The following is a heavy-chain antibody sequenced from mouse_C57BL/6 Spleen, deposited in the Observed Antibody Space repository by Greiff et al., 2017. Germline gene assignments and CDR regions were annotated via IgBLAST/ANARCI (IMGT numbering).Heavy chain of an antibody. CDR1: GYTFTSYW. Sequence: VQLQQPGAELVRPGSSVKLSCKASGYTFTSYWMDWVKQRPGQGLEWIGNIYPSDSETHYNQKFKDKATLTVDKSSSTAYMQLSSLTSEDSAVYYCAREDYSNSFAYWGQGTLVTVSA. D-gene: IGHD2-5*01. J-gene: IGHJ3*01. CDR2: IYPSDSET. CDR3: AREDYSNSFAY. V-gene: IGHV1-61*01.